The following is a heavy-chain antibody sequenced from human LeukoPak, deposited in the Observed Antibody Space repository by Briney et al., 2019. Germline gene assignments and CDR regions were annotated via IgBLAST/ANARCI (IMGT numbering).Heavy chain of an antibody. CDR1: GYSFTSYW. D-gene: IGHD2-21*01. Sequence: GESLKISCKGSGYSFTSYWIGWVRQMPGKGLEWMGIIHPRDSDTRYSPSFQGQVTMSADKSISTAYLQWSSLKVSDTAMYYCARSIPLWKDLRRDWFDPWGQGTLVIVSS. CDR3: ARSIPLWKDLRRDWFDP. CDR2: IHPRDSDT. V-gene: IGHV5-51*01. J-gene: IGHJ5*02.